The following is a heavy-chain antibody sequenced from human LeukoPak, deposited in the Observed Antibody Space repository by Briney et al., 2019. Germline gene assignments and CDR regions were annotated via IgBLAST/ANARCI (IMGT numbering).Heavy chain of an antibody. CDR1: GFTFSNYW. CDR3: TSWGDTTAEYFQR. V-gene: IGHV3-7*01. Sequence: GSLRLSCAVSGFTFSNYWMNWVRQAPGKGLEWVANIKQDGNEKYYVDSVKSRFTISRDNAKNSLYLQMNSLRVEDTAVYYCTSWGDTTAEYFQRWGQGTLVTVSS. J-gene: IGHJ1*01. D-gene: IGHD2-21*02. CDR2: IKQDGNEK.